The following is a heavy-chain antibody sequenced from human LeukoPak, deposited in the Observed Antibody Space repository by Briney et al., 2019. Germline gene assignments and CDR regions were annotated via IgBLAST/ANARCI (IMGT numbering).Heavy chain of an antibody. CDR2: ISGSGGST. CDR3: AKDFRGGSGSIDY. D-gene: IGHD3-10*01. Sequence: PGGSLRLSCAASGFTFSGSAMHWVRQASGKGLEWVSAISGSGGSTYYADSVKGRFTISRDNSKNTLYLQMNSLRAEDTAVYYCAKDFRGGSGSIDYWGQGTLVTVSS. J-gene: IGHJ4*02. V-gene: IGHV3-23*01. CDR1: GFTFSGSA.